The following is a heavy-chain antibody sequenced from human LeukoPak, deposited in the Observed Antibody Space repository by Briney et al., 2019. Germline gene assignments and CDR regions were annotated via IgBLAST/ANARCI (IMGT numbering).Heavy chain of an antibody. CDR2: IWNAGTNT. D-gene: IGHD3-16*01. Sequence: GGSLKLSCRASGFSFGTYGMHWVRQAPGKGLEWVALIWNAGTNTYYADSVKGRFTISRDNSKNTLYLQMNSLTAEDTAVYFCAGDTPPGGDYYFDYWGQGAPVIVSS. CDR3: AGDTPPGGDYYFDY. CDR1: GFSFGTYG. J-gene: IGHJ4*02. V-gene: IGHV3-33*01.